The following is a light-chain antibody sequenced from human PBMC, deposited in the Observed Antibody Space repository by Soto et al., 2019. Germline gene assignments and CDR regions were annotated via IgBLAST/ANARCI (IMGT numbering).Light chain of an antibody. J-gene: IGKJ1*01. V-gene: IGKV3-20*01. Sequence: PGETATLSCRASQTVNSDYLAWFQQRPGQAPRLLIFATSGRATDIPDRFSGSGSGTDFTLAIRRLEPEDFAVYYCHQFGYSPRTFGQGTKGDIK. CDR1: QTVNSDY. CDR2: ATS. CDR3: HQFGYSPRT.